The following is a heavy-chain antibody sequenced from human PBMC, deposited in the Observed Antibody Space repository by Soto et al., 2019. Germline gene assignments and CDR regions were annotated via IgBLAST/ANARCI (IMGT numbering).Heavy chain of an antibody. J-gene: IGHJ6*02. V-gene: IGHV4-4*02. CDR1: GGSVRSNNW. CDR3: GCRVEDISYDYYGMDV. Sequence: PSGTLSLTCAVSGGSVRSNNWWVWVRQPPGKGLEWIGEIHHRESTNLNPSLKSRVTISVDRSKNEFSLKVKSVTAADTAVYYCGCRVEDISYDYYGMDVWGQGTTVTVSS. CDR2: IHHREST. D-gene: IGHD2-15*01.